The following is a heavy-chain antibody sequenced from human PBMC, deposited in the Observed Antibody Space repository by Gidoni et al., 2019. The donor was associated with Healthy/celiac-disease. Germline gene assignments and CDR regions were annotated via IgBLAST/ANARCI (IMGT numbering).Heavy chain of an antibody. CDR3: ARDPDPIAARPSYYYYYMDV. J-gene: IGHJ6*03. CDR2: INPNSGGT. V-gene: IGHV1-2*02. D-gene: IGHD6-6*01. CDR1: GYTFTGYY. Sequence: QVQLVQSGAEVKKPGASVKVSCKASGYTFTGYYMHWVRQAPGQGLEWMGWINPNSGGTNYAQKFQGRVTMTRDTSISTAYMELSRLRSDDTAVYYCARDPDPIAARPSYYYYYMDVWGKGTTVTVSS.